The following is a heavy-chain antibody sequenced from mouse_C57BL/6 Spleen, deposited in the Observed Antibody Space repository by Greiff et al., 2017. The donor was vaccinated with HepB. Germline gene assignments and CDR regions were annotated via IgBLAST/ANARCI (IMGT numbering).Heavy chain of an antibody. J-gene: IGHJ1*03. Sequence: VQLQQSGAELVKPGASVKLSCKASGYTFTSYWMHWVKQRPGQGLEWIGMIHPNSGSTNYNEKFKSKATLTVDKSSSTAYMQLSSLTSEDSAVYYCARSIRHWYFDVWGTGTTVTVSS. CDR1: GYTFTSYW. CDR2: IHPNSGST. CDR3: ARSIRHWYFDV. V-gene: IGHV1-64*01. D-gene: IGHD1-2*01.